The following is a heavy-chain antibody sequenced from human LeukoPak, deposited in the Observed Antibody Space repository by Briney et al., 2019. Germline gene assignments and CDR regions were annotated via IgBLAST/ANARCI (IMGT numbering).Heavy chain of an antibody. J-gene: IGHJ6*03. CDR3: ARVPPLRFLEWLLSSGYMDV. V-gene: IGHV4-34*01. D-gene: IGHD3-3*01. CDR1: GGSFSGYY. Sequence: WETLCLICAVYGGSFSGYYWRWIRQRPGKGLEWIGDINHSGSNNYNPSLKSRVTISVDTSKNQFSLKLSSVTAADTAVYYCARVPPLRFLEWLLSSGYMDVWGKGTTVTVSS. CDR2: INHSGSN.